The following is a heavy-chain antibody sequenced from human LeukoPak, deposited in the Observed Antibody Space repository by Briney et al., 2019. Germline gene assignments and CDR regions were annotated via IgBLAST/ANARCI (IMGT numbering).Heavy chain of an antibody. CDR1: GGSFSGYY. V-gene: IGHV4-34*01. D-gene: IGHD5-18*01. Sequence: SETLSLTCAVYGGSFSGYYWSWIRQPPGKGLEWIGEINHSGSTNYNPSLKSRVTISVDTSKNQFSLKLSSVTAADTAVYYCARDPRGYSYGYVHVYFDYWGQGTLVTDSS. J-gene: IGHJ4*02. CDR2: INHSGST. CDR3: ARDPRGYSYGYVHVYFDY.